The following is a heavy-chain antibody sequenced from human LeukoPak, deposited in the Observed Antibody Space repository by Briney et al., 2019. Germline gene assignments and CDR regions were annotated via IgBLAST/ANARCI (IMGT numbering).Heavy chain of an antibody. D-gene: IGHD3-9*01. V-gene: IGHV1-18*01. Sequence: ASGKVSCKASGYTFTSYGISWVRQAPGQGLEWMGWISAYNGNTNYAQKLQGRVTMTTDTSTSTAYMELRSLRSDDTAVYYCARDRPYYDILTGYYEDYWGQGTLVTVSS. CDR1: GYTFTSYG. CDR2: ISAYNGNT. J-gene: IGHJ4*02. CDR3: ARDRPYYDILTGYYEDY.